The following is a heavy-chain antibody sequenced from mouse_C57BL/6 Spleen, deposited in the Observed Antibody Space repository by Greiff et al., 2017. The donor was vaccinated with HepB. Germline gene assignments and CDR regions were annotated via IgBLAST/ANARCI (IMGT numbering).Heavy chain of an antibody. CDR2: IYPGDGDT. CDR1: GYAFSSYW. V-gene: IGHV1-80*01. Sequence: QVHVKQSGAELVKPGASVKISCKASGYAFSSYWMNWVKQRPGKGLEWIGQIYPGDGDTNYNGKFKGKATLTADKSSSTAYMQLSSLTSEDSAVYFCAIYDGYFPWFAYWGQGTLVTVSA. D-gene: IGHD2-3*01. CDR3: AIYDGYFPWFAY. J-gene: IGHJ3*01.